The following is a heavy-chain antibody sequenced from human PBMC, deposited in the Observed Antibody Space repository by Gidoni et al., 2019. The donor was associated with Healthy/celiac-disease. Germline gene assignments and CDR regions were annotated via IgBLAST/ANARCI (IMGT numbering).Heavy chain of an antibody. CDR1: GGSISSGISY. Sequence: QVQLQESGPGLAKPSQTLSLTCTVSGGSISSGISYLSWIRQPAGKGLEWIGRIYTSGSTNYNPSLKSRVTISVDTSKNQFSLKLSSVTAADTAVYYCARSDIVVVVATDDAFDIWGQGTMVTVSS. CDR3: ARSDIVVVVATDDAFDI. J-gene: IGHJ3*02. D-gene: IGHD2-15*01. CDR2: IYTSGST. V-gene: IGHV4-61*02.